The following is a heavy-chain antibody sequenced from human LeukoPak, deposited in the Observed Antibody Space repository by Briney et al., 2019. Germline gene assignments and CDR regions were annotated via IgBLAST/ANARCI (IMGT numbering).Heavy chain of an antibody. J-gene: IGHJ4*02. CDR3: AKGDDESLDH. Sequence: PGGSLRRYGAASGFVFSSYWTHWVRQVPGRGLVWVSRIYTDGSYTNYADSVKGRFTISRDNAKNTLSLHMNSLRAEDMGVYYCAKGDDESLDHWGQGTLVTVSS. CDR2: IYTDGSYT. V-gene: IGHV3-74*01. CDR1: GFVFSSYW. D-gene: IGHD3-16*01.